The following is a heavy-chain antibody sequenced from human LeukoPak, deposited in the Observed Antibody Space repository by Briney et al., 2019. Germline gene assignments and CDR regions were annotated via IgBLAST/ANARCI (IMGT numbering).Heavy chain of an antibody. CDR2: INPNSGDT. Sequence: ASVKVSCKASGYTFTDYYIDWVRQAPGQGLEWIGWINPNSGDTNYAQKFQDRVTMTRDTSISTAYIELNFLRSDDTAVFYCARGDYYGSPKVVAAWGQGTLVTVSS. J-gene: IGHJ5*02. D-gene: IGHD3-10*01. CDR3: ARGDYYGSPKVVAA. V-gene: IGHV1-2*02. CDR1: GYTFTDYY.